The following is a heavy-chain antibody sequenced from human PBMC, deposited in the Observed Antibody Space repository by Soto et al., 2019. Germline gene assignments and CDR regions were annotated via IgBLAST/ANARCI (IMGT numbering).Heavy chain of an antibody. CDR3: ARVDYTTVATH. CDR2: IYYSGST. J-gene: IGHJ4*02. CDR1: GGSISSYY. V-gene: IGHV4-59*01. Sequence: SETLSLAGTVPGGSISSYYWSWIRQPPGKGLEWIGYIYYSGSTNYSPSLKSRVTISVDTSKNQFSLKLSSVTAADTAVYYCARVDYTTVATHWGQGTLVTVSS. D-gene: IGHD4-17*01.